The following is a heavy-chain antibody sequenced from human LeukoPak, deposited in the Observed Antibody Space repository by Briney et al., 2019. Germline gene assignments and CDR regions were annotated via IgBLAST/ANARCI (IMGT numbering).Heavy chain of an antibody. V-gene: IGHV1-8*03. Sequence: GASVKVSCKASGYTFTGYYMHWVRQAPGQGLEWMGWINPNSGNTGYAQKFQGRVTITRNTSISTAYMELSSLRSEDTAVYYCARVDWTYCSSTSCLGYWGQGTLVTVSS. CDR1: GYTFTGYY. CDR2: INPNSGNT. J-gene: IGHJ4*02. CDR3: ARVDWTYCSSTSCLGY. D-gene: IGHD2-2*01.